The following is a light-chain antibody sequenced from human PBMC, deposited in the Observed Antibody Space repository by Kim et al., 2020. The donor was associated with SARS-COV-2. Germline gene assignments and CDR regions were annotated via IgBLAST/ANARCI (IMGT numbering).Light chain of an antibody. CDR2: EVN. Sequence: SITSSCTGTSIDIGAYNRVSWYQQHPGRVPKLLLFEVNKRPSGVSIRFSGSKSGNTASLTISGLQAEDEADYYCFSYASTITFVFGTGTKVTVL. J-gene: IGLJ1*01. CDR1: SIDIGAYNR. CDR3: FSYASTITFV. V-gene: IGLV2-23*02.